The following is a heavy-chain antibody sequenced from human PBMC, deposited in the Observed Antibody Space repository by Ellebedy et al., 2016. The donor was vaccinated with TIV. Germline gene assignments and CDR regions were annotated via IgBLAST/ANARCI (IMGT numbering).Heavy chain of an antibody. J-gene: IGHJ4*02. CDR1: GNRFTSYW. Sequence: GESLKISXKGSGNRFTSYWINWVRQMPGKGLEWMERIDPSDSHTKKSPSFQGHVTISVDVSISTAYLQWTSLKASDTGIYYCARHELGSNSAFDFWGQGTLVTVSS. CDR3: ARHELGSNSAFDF. CDR2: IDPSDSHT. V-gene: IGHV5-10-1*01. D-gene: IGHD7-27*01.